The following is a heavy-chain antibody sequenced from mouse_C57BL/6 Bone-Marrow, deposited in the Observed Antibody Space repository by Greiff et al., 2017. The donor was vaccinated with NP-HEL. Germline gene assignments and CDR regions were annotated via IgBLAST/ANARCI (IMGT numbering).Heavy chain of an antibody. J-gene: IGHJ2*01. V-gene: IGHV14-4*01. CDR3: TSYGYEDY. CDR1: GFNIKDDY. CDR2: IDPENGDT. D-gene: IGHD2-2*01. Sequence: EVQLQQSGAELVRPGASVKLSCTASGFNIKDDYMHWVKQRPEQGLEWIGWIDPENGDTAYASKFQGKATITADTSSNTAYLQLSSLTSEDTAVYYCTSYGYEDYWGQGTTLTVSS.